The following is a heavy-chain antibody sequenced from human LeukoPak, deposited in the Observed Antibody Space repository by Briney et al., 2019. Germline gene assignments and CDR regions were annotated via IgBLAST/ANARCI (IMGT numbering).Heavy chain of an antibody. V-gene: IGHV1-69*05. J-gene: IGHJ6*03. D-gene: IGHD2-2*01. Sequence: SVKVSCKASGGTFSSYAISWVRQAPGQGLEWVGGIIPIFGTANYAQKLQGRVTITTDESTSTAYMELSSLRSEDTAVYYCARSIVVVPAKGNYYMDVWGKGTTVTVSS. CDR2: IIPIFGTA. CDR1: GGTFSSYA. CDR3: ARSIVVVPAKGNYYMDV.